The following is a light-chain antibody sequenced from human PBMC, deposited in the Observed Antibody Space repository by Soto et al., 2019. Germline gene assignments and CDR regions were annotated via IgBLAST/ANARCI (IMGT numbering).Light chain of an antibody. V-gene: IGLV1-40*01. J-gene: IGLJ1*01. CDR2: GNS. Sequence: QSVLTQPPSVSGAPGQRVTISCTGSSSNIGAGYDVHWYQQLPGTAPKLLIYGNSNRPSGVPDRFSGSKSGTSASLAITGLQADDEADYYCQSYDSSIIGRDVFGTGTKLTVL. CDR3: QSYDSSIIGRDV. CDR1: SSNIGAGYD.